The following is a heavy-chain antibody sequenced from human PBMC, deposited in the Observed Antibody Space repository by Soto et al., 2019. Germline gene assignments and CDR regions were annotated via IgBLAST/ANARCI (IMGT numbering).Heavy chain of an antibody. CDR2: INTYNGRA. D-gene: IGHD1-26*01. Sequence: GASVKVSCKASGYSFTNYGISWVRQAPGQGLEWMGGINTYNGRANYAQKLQGRVTMTTDTSASTVYMELRSLRSDDTAVYYRVRDRESSGSLSGYWRQGALVTVSS. V-gene: IGHV1-18*01. CDR3: VRDRESSGSLSGY. CDR1: GYSFTNYG. J-gene: IGHJ4*02.